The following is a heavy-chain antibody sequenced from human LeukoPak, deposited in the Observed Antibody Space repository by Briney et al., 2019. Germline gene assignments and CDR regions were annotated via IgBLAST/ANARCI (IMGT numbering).Heavy chain of an antibody. V-gene: IGHV3-23*01. D-gene: IGHD3-10*01. Sequence: GGSLRLSCAASGFTISTYGMSWVRQAPGKGLEWVSSISGGTTYYADSVKGRFTISRGNSKNTVSLQMNSLRAEDTAVYYCAKSVYHSGNYWGQGTLVTVSS. CDR2: ISGGTT. J-gene: IGHJ4*02. CDR3: AKSVYHSGNY. CDR1: GFTISTYG.